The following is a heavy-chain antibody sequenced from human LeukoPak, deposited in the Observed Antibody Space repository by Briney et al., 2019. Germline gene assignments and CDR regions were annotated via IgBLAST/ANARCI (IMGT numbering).Heavy chain of an antibody. Sequence: PSETLSLTCTVSGGSISSSSYFWAWIRQPPGKGLEWIGSIYYSGSTYYNPSLNSRVTISVDTSKNQFSLNLSSVTAADTAVYYCARLITAFQAFDSWGQGTLVTVSS. V-gene: IGHV4-39*01. CDR1: GGSISSSSYF. CDR2: IYYSGST. CDR3: ARLITAFQAFDS. D-gene: IGHD3-16*01. J-gene: IGHJ4*02.